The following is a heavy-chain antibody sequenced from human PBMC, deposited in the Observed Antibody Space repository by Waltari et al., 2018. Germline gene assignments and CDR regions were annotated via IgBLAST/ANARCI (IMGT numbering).Heavy chain of an antibody. CDR1: GGSISSSY. CDR2: IYYSGST. Sequence: QVQLQESGPGLVKPSETLSLTCTVSGGSISSSYWSWIRQPPGKGLEWIGYIYYSGSTNYNPSLKSRVTISVDTSKNQFSLKLSSVTAADTAVYYCARSPLWFGEDYYYYMDVWGKGTTVTVSS. CDR3: ARSPLWFGEDYYYYMDV. V-gene: IGHV4-59*01. D-gene: IGHD3-10*01. J-gene: IGHJ6*03.